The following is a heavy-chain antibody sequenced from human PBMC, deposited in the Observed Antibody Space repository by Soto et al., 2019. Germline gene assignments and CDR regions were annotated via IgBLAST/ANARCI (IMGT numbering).Heavy chain of an antibody. CDR2: IYHSGST. CDR1: GGSISSGGYS. J-gene: IGHJ4*02. V-gene: IGHV4-30-2*01. Sequence: QLQLQESGSGLVKPSQTLSLTCAVSGGSISSGGYSWSWIRQPPGKGLERIGYIYHSGSTYYNPALKSRVTISIDKSKTQFSPKLSSVTAADTAVYYCASGPIGDYTDGFDYWGQGTLVTVSS. CDR3: ASGPIGDYTDGFDY. D-gene: IGHD4-17*01.